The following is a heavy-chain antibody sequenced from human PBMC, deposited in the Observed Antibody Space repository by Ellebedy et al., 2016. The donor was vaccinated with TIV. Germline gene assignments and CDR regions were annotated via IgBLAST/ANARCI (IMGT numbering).Heavy chain of an antibody. CDR1: GFTFSSHW. J-gene: IGHJ6*02. CDR3: VRDGRTAGTDYYLGMDV. V-gene: IGHV3-74*01. Sequence: GGSLRLXXEASGFTFSSHWMHWVRQAPGKGLVWVSRINSDGSGTRDADSVKGRFTISRDNAKNTLYLQMNSLRDEDTAVYYCVRDGRTAGTDYYLGMDVWGQGTTVTVSS. D-gene: IGHD1-14*01. CDR2: INSDGSGT.